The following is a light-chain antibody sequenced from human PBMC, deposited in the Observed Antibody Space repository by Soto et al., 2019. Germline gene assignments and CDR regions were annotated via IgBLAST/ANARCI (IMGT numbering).Light chain of an antibody. CDR2: AAF. Sequence: DIQMTQSPSSVSASVGDRVTITCRASQHIARYLAWYQQKAGKAPKVLIYAAFSLQSGVPSRFSGGVSGTDFTLPIDRLQPEDIATYYCQEPHSFPLTFGGGTKVEIK. V-gene: IGKV1-12*01. CDR1: QHIARY. J-gene: IGKJ4*01. CDR3: QEPHSFPLT.